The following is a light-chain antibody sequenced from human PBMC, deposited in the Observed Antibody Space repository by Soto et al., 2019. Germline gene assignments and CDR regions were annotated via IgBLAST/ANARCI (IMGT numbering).Light chain of an antibody. CDR3: SSYTSSSPPGVV. J-gene: IGLJ2*01. V-gene: IGLV2-14*01. Sequence: QSALTQPASVSGSPGQSITISCTGTSSDVGGYNYVSWYQQHPGKAPKLMIYDVSNRPSGVSNRFSGSKSGNTASLTISGLQAEDEADYYCSSYTSSSPPGVVFGGGTKLTVL. CDR1: SSDVGGYNY. CDR2: DVS.